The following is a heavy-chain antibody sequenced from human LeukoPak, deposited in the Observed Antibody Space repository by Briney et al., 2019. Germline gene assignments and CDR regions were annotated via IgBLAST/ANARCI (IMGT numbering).Heavy chain of an antibody. CDR1: GFTFSTFW. Sequence: GGSLRLSCATSGFTFSTFWMHWVRQAPGKGLEWVSAISGSGGSTYYADSVKGRFTISRDNSKNTLYLQMNSLRAEDTAVYYCAKGQGIAAAGPNTYYFDYWGQGTLVTVSS. D-gene: IGHD6-13*01. V-gene: IGHV3-23*01. J-gene: IGHJ4*02. CDR3: AKGQGIAAAGPNTYYFDY. CDR2: ISGSGGST.